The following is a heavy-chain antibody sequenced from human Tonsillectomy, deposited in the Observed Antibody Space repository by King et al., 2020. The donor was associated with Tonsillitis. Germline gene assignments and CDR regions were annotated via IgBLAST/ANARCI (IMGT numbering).Heavy chain of an antibody. V-gene: IGHV1-69*01. CDR3: VSGTDCSGGSCYSGSNYYYYGMDV. CDR2: IIPIFGTA. J-gene: IGHJ6*02. CDR1: GGTFNNYA. D-gene: IGHD2-15*01. Sequence: VQLVESGAEVKKPGSSVKVSCKASGGTFNNYAISWVRQAPGQGLEWMGGIIPIFGTANYAQKFQGRVTITADESTSTAYMELSGLRSADTAVYYCVSGTDCSGGSCYSGSNYYYYGMDVWGQGTTVTVSS.